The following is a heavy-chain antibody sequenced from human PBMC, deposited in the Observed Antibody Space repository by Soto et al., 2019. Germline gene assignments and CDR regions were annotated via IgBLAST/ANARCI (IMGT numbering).Heavy chain of an antibody. Sequence: TLSLTCDVSADSVNSIGYYWTWIRQHPGNGLECIGCVYYSGRTYYNPSLKSRLGMSLDTSKNQFSLKMTSMTAADTAVYYCARMLVDGYHLRG. V-gene: IGHV4-31*02. CDR3: ARMLVDGYHL. J-gene: IGHJ6*01. CDR1: ADSVNSIGYY. D-gene: IGHD2-15*01. CDR2: VYYSGRT.